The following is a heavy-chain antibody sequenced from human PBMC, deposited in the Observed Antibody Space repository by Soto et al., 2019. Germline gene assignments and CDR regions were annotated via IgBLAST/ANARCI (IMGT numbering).Heavy chain of an antibody. V-gene: IGHV3-30*18. CDR3: AKEGAQWPRAEYFQH. D-gene: IGHD6-19*01. CDR2: ISYDGSNK. Sequence: GGSLRLSCAASGFTFSSYGMHWVRQAPGKGLEWVAVISYDGSNKYYADSVKGRFTISRDNSKNTLYLQMNSLRAEDTAVYYCAKEGAQWPRAEYFQHWGQGTLVTVSS. J-gene: IGHJ1*01. CDR1: GFTFSSYG.